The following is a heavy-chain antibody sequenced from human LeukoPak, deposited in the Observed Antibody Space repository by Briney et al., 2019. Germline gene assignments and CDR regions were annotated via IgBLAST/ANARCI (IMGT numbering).Heavy chain of an antibody. J-gene: IGHJ6*03. CDR3: TRAEDNCSSTSCPGDYYYYMDV. CDR2: IRSKAYGGTT. CDR1: GFTSGDYA. V-gene: IGHV3-49*01. Sequence: GRSLRLSCTASGFTSGDYAMSWFRQAPGKGLEWVGFIRSKAYGGTTEYAASVKGRFTISRDGSKSIAYLQTNSLKTEDTAVYYCTRAEDNCSSTSCPGDYYYYMDVWGKGTTVTVSS. D-gene: IGHD2-2*01.